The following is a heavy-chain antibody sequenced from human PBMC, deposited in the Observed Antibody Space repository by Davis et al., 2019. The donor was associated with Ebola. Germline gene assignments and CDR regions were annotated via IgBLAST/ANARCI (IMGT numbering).Heavy chain of an antibody. Sequence: MPGGSLRLSCTVSGCPIRSSSYYWGWIRQPPGKGLEWIGSIFYSGNTYYNPSLKSRVTMSVDTPKNQFSLRLSSVTAADTAVYYYARRIAARPDCFDPWGQGTLVTVSS. CDR2: IFYSGNT. CDR1: GCPIRSSSYY. CDR3: ARRIAARPDCFDP. D-gene: IGHD6-6*01. J-gene: IGHJ5*02. V-gene: IGHV4-39*01.